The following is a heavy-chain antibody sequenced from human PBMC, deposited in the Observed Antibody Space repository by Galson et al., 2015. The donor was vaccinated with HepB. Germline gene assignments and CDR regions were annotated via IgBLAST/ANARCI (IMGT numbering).Heavy chain of an antibody. CDR3: ARLQCSDGSCYPDY. Sequence: QSGAEVKKPGESLKISCQGSGYNFAKFWVGWVRQMPGKGLEWMGIIYPGDSDTRYNPSVPGQATISVDKSINTAYLEWSSLGASDTVVYYCARLQCSDGSCYPDYWGQGTLITVSS. V-gene: IGHV5-51*01. D-gene: IGHD2-15*01. CDR1: GYNFAKFW. J-gene: IGHJ4*02. CDR2: IYPGDSDT.